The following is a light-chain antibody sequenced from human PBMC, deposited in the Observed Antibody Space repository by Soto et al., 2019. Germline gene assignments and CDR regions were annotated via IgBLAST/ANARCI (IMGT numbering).Light chain of an antibody. CDR3: QQLNSFPIP. Sequence: IQLTQSPSSLSASVGDRVTISCRASQGIANFLAWYQQKPGKAPKLLIYGASTLQSGVPSRFSCSESGTDFTLTISSLQPEDFATYYCQQLNSFPIPFGPATKVDIK. CDR2: GAS. J-gene: IGKJ3*01. CDR1: QGIANF. V-gene: IGKV1-9*01.